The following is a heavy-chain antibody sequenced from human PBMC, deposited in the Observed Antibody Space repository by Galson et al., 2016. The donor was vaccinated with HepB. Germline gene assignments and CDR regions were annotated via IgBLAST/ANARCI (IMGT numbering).Heavy chain of an antibody. J-gene: IGHJ5*02. CDR3: ARSPVPAARGYNWFDP. V-gene: IGHV4-34*01. Sequence: SETLSLTCAAYGASFSGYFWTWIRQPPGKELEWIGEINHRASTNYNPSLKSRVTISVDTSKNQFSLRLSSVTAADTAVYYCARSPVPAARGYNWFDPWGQGTLVTVSS. CDR2: INHRAST. CDR1: GASFSGYF. D-gene: IGHD2-2*01.